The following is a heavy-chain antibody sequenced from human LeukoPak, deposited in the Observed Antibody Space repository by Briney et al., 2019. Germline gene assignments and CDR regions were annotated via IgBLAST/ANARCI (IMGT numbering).Heavy chain of an antibody. CDR1: GFTFNSYA. V-gene: IGHV3-23*01. J-gene: IGHJ4*02. CDR2: ISGSGGST. Sequence: PGGSLRLSCAASGFTFNSYAMSWVRQAPGKGLEWVSAISGSGGSTYYADSVKGRFTISRDNSKNTLYLQMNSLRAEDTAVYYCAKATPSGGYCSSTSCYGGFDYWGQGTLVTVSS. D-gene: IGHD2-2*01. CDR3: AKATPSGGYCSSTSCYGGFDY.